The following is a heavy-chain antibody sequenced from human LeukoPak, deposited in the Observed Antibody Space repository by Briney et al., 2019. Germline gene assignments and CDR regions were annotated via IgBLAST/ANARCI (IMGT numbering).Heavy chain of an antibody. CDR1: GGSISSSTYY. J-gene: IGHJ3*02. V-gene: IGHV4-39*07. Sequence: PSETLSLTCSVSGGSISSSTYYWGWIRQPPGKGLEWIASIYYSGATYYNPSLKSRVTISLDTSKNQFSLKLSSVTAADTAVYYCARDLGATSAFDIWXXGTMVTVSS. D-gene: IGHD1-26*01. CDR2: IYYSGAT. CDR3: ARDLGATSAFDI.